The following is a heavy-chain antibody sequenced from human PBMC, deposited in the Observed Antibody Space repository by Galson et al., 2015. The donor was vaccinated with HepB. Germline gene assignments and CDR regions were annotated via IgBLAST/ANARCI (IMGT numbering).Heavy chain of an antibody. V-gene: IGHV3-7*03. D-gene: IGHD2-2*01. CDR1: GFTFTYYW. CDR3: SSSDSC. J-gene: IGHJ4*02. Sequence: SLRLSCAASGFTFTYYWMSWVRQAPGKGLEWVAHINEDGSEKYYVDSVKGRFTIYRDNAKNSLYLQMNGLRAEDTAVYYCSSSDSCWGQGSLVTVSS. CDR2: INEDGSEK.